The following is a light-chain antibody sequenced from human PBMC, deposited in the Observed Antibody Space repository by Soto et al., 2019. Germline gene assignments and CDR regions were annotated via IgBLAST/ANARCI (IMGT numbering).Light chain of an antibody. CDR3: CSYGGSYTWV. V-gene: IGLV2-11*01. Sequence: QSALTQPRSVSGSPGQSVTISCTGASGDVGGYNFVSWYQQHPGKAPTLMIFDVSQRPSGVPDRFSGSKSDNTASLTISGLQAEDEADYYCCSYGGSYTWVFGGGTKLTVL. J-gene: IGLJ3*02. CDR1: SGDVGGYNF. CDR2: DVS.